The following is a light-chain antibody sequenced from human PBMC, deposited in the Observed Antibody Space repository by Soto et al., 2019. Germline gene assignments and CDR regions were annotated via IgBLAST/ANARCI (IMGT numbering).Light chain of an antibody. CDR1: RSDIGSNY. Sequence: QSVLTQPPSASGTPGQRVTISCSGSRSDIGSNYVYWYQHPPGMAPKLLIYRNDQRPSGVPDRISGSKSGTSASLAIIGLRSEDEAEYYCASWDDSLSVPIFGGGTKVTVL. CDR2: RND. J-gene: IGLJ2*01. V-gene: IGLV1-47*01. CDR3: ASWDDSLSVPI.